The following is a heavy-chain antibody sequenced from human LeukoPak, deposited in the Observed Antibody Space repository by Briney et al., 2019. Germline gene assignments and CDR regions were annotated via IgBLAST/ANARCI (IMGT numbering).Heavy chain of an antibody. D-gene: IGHD3-22*01. CDR3: ARDSYYYDSSGYSIYYFDY. CDR2: ISSSSSTI. CDR1: GFTFSSYS. V-gene: IGHV3-48*01. Sequence: PGGSLRLSCAASGFTFSSYSMNWVRQAPGKGLEWVSYISSSSSTIYYADSVKGRFTISRDNAKNSLYLQMNSLRAEDTAVYYCARDSYYYDSSGYSIYYFDYWGQGTLVTVSS. J-gene: IGHJ4*02.